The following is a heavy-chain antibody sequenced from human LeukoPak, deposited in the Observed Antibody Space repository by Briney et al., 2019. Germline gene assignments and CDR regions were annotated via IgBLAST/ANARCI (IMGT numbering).Heavy chain of an antibody. CDR1: GFTFSSYG. Sequence: GGSLRLSCAASGFTFSSYGMSWVRQAPGKGLEWVSGINWNGRSTGYADSVKGRFTISRDNAKNSLYLQMNSLRAEDTAFYYCARAKYSSTWYGNWFDPWGQGTLVTVSS. D-gene: IGHD6-13*01. V-gene: IGHV3-20*04. CDR2: INWNGRST. CDR3: ARAKYSSTWYGNWFDP. J-gene: IGHJ5*02.